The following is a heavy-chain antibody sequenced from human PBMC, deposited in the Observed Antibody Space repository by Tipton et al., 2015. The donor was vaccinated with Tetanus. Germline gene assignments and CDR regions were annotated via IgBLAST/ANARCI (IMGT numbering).Heavy chain of an antibody. J-gene: IGHJ4*02. V-gene: IGHV5-51*01. D-gene: IGHD2-8*01. CDR1: GYIFNNYW. CDR3: ARGHCADGVCNFDF. Sequence: VQLVQSGGEVKKPGESLKISCKGSGYIFNNYWIGWVRQKPGKGLEWMGIIYPGDSDTRYSPSFQGQVTISVGKSIHPCYLQWSSLKASDTSMFYCARGHCADGVCNFDFWGQGARVSVAS. CDR2: IYPGDSDT.